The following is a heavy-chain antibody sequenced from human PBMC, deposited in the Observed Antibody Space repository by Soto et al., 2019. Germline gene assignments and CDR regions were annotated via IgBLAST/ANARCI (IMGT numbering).Heavy chain of an antibody. V-gene: IGHV4-39*01. CDR1: GGSITDSSYY. Sequence: QLLLQESGPGLVKPSETLSLTCTVSGGSITDSSYYWGWIRQPPGEGLEWIGSFYYSGTIFYNPSLKSRISISVDASNNQFFLKVRSVTAADTALYYCARASGNYSPFAHWGQGTLATVSS. CDR2: FYYSGTI. J-gene: IGHJ4*02. CDR3: ARASGNYSPFAH. D-gene: IGHD1-7*01.